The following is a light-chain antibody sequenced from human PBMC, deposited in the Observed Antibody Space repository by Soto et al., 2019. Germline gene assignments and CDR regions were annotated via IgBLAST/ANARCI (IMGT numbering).Light chain of an antibody. Sequence: DIQMTQSPSSLSASVGDRVSITCRASQSISTYVNWYQQKPGTAPNLLIYRASNLESGVPSRFSGSGSGTDFTLTISSLQHADFSTYYCQQSLSTPITFGQGTRLDIK. CDR2: RAS. V-gene: IGKV1-39*01. CDR3: QQSLSTPIT. CDR1: QSISTY. J-gene: IGKJ5*01.